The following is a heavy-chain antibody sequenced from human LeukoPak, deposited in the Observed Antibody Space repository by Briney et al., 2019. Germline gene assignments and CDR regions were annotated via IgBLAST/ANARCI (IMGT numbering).Heavy chain of an antibody. J-gene: IGHJ4*02. CDR1: GGTFSNYA. CDR2: IIPIFGTA. V-gene: IGHV1-69*05. D-gene: IGHD2-15*01. CDR3: ARDRGGSPYFDY. Sequence: ASVKVSCKASGGTFSNYAISWVRQAPGQGLEWMGGIIPIFGTANYAQEFQGRVTITRDTSASTAYMELSSLRSEDMAVYYCARDRGGSPYFDYWGQGTLVTVSS.